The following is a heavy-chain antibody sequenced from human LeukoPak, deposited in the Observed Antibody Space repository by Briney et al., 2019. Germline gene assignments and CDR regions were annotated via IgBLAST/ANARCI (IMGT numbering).Heavy chain of an antibody. D-gene: IGHD2-2*01. CDR3: ARGQKGYCSSTSCRSDKPYYYYYYMDV. J-gene: IGHJ6*03. Sequence: PSETLSLTCTVSGGSISSYYWSWIRQPPGKGLEWIGYIYYSGSTNYNPSLKSRVTISVDTSKNQFSPKLSSVTAADTAVYYCARGQKGYCSSTSCRSDKPYYYYYYMDVWGKGTTVTVSS. CDR1: GGSISSYY. V-gene: IGHV4-59*01. CDR2: IYYSGST.